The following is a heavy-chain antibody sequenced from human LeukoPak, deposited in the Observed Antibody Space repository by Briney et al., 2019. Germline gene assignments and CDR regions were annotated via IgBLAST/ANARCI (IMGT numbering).Heavy chain of an antibody. CDR2: INTDGSST. CDR1: GFTFSSYW. CDR3: ARTVTTVDWYFDL. D-gene: IGHD4-17*01. Sequence: GGSVRLSCAASGFTFSSYWMYWVGQGPGRGLVWVSRINTDGSSTTYADSVKGRLTISRDNAKNTLYLHMNSLRAEDTAVYYCARTVTTVDWYFDLWARGTLVTVSS. J-gene: IGHJ2*01. V-gene: IGHV3-74*01.